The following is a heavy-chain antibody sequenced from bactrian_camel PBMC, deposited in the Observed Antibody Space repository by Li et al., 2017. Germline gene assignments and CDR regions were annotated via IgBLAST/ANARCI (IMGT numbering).Heavy chain of an antibody. CDR3: TARYEFGLGACSGVGGLGF. V-gene: IGHV3S54*01. CDR1: SSYSRAC. CDR2: IYTLDDST. J-gene: IGHJ6*01. Sequence: VQLVESGGGSVETGGSLNLTCSAHSSYSRACMGWFRQAPGKQREGVATIYTLDDSTYYSDSVKGRFTISRDTAKNTMYLQMNSLTPGDTAMYYCTARYEFGLGACSGVGGLGFRGQGTQVTVS. D-gene: IGHD1*01.